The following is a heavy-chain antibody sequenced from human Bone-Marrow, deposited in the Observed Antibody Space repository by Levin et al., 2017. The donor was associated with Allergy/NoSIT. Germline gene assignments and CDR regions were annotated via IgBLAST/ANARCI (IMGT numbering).Heavy chain of an antibody. CDR2: IYYSGST. CDR1: GGSISGYY. CDR3: ARDRTITTTGETYYYGMDV. Sequence: PSETLSLTCTVSGGSISGYYWSWIRQPPGKGLEWIGYIYYSGSTKYNPSLKSRVTISVDTSRNQFSLKLSSVTAADTAVYYCARDRTITTTGETYYYGMDVWGQGTTVTVSS. D-gene: IGHD7-27*01. J-gene: IGHJ6*02. V-gene: IGHV4-59*01.